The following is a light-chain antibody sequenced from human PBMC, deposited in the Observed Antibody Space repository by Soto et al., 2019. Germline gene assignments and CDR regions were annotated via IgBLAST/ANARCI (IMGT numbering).Light chain of an antibody. CDR3: QQYWHWPRT. V-gene: IGKV3-15*01. Sequence: VVTESPVTLSVCAVYVVAVSCRASESVSRNLAWYQQKPGQTPRLLIYGASTRATGVPARFSGSGSGTDFILAITSLQSEDFAVYYCQQYWHWPRTFGQGTKV. CDR1: ESVSRN. CDR2: GAS. J-gene: IGKJ1*01.